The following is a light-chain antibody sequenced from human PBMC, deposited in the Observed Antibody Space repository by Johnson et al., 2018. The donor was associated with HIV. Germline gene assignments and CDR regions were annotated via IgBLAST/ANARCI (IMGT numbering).Light chain of an antibody. V-gene: IGLV1-51*01. CDR3: VGWDSSLSAGGV. J-gene: IGLJ1*01. CDR1: NTNIGNDF. CDR2: DNN. Sequence: QSVLTQPPSVSAAPGQKVTVSCSGSNTNIGNDFVSWYQQLPGKAPRLLIYDNNKRPSGIPDRFSGSKSGTSATLGITGLQTGDEADYYCVGWDSSLSAGGVFGTGTKVTVL.